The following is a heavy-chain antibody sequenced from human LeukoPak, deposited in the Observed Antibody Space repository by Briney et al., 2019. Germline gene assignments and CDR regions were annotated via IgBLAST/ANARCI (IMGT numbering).Heavy chain of an antibody. D-gene: IGHD3-10*01. CDR3: AKDNAYYYADY. CDR2: IKDDGSEK. CDR1: GFTFSGYW. Sequence: GGSLRLSCAASGFTFSGYWMSWVRQAPGKGLEWVASIKDDGSEKYYMDSVKGRFTISRDNSKNTLYLQMNSLRAEDTAVYYCAKDNAYYYADYWGQGTLVTVSS. V-gene: IGHV3-7*01. J-gene: IGHJ4*02.